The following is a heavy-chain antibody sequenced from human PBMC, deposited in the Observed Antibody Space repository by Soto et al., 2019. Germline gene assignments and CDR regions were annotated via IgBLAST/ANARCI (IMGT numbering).Heavy chain of an antibody. CDR2: ISYDGSNK. J-gene: IGHJ6*02. V-gene: IGHV3-30*18. CDR3: AKVYGHYFYYGMDV. CDR1: GFTFSSYG. D-gene: IGHD3-16*01. Sequence: GGSLRLSCAASGFTFSSYGMHWVRQAPGKGLEWVAVISYDGSNKYYADSVKGRFTISRDNSKNTLYLQMNSLRAEDTAVYYCAKVYGHYFYYGMDVWGQGTTVTVSS.